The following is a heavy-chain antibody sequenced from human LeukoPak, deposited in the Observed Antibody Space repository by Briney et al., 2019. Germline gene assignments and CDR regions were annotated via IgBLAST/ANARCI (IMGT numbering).Heavy chain of an antibody. CDR3: ARAYGDYAPLDY. CDR1: GGSFSGYY. CDR2: INHSGST. D-gene: IGHD4-17*01. V-gene: IGHV4-34*01. Sequence: SETLSLTCAVYGGSFSGYYWSWIRQPPGKGLEWIGEINHSGSTNYNPSLKSRVTISLDESKNQFSLKLRSVTAADTAVYYCARAYGDYAPLDYWGQGTLVTVSS. J-gene: IGHJ4*02.